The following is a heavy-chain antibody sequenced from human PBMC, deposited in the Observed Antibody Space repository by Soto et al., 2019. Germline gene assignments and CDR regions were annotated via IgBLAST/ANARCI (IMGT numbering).Heavy chain of an antibody. D-gene: IGHD3-10*01. V-gene: IGHV1-18*01. CDR2: ISAYNGNT. Sequence: ASVKVSCKASGYTFTSYGISWVRQAPGQGLEWMGWISAYNGNTNYAQKLQGRVTMTTDTSTSTAYMELRSLRSDDTAVYYCARRPGSGSYYGYYYYMDGWGKGTTVTVAS. CDR3: ARRPGSGSYYGYYYYMDG. J-gene: IGHJ6*03. CDR1: GYTFTSYG.